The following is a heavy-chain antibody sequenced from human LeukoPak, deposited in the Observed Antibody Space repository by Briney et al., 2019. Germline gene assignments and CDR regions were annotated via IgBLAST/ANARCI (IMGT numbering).Heavy chain of an antibody. Sequence: GESLKSSCKGSGYSFTSYWIGWVRQMPGKDLEGMGIIYPGDSDTRYSPYFQGRVTISTDKSSSTAYLQWSSVKASDTAMYYCARKRDSSGYYLDYWGQGTLVTVSS. CDR3: ARKRDSSGYYLDY. D-gene: IGHD3-22*01. V-gene: IGHV5-51*01. CDR1: GYSFTSYW. CDR2: IYPGDSDT. J-gene: IGHJ4*02.